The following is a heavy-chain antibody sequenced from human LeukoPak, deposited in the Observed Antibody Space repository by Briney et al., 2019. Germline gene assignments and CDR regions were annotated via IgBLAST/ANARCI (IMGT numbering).Heavy chain of an antibody. D-gene: IGHD3-10*01. CDR3: ARHFYGYFDY. CDR1: GFTFSNYW. J-gene: IGHJ4*02. V-gene: IGHV3-7*01. Sequence: GGSLRLSCAVSGFTFSNYWMRWVRQAPGKRLEWVANIKQDGTEKYHVDSMKGRFTISRDNARNSLYLQMNSLRAEDTAVYYCARHFYGYFDYWGQGTLVTVSS. CDR2: IKQDGTEK.